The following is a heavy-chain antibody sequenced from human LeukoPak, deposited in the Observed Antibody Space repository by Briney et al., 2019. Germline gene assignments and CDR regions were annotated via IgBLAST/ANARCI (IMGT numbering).Heavy chain of an antibody. CDR1: GGSISSYY. CDR3: ARGPYYYDSSGYPNWFDP. V-gene: IGHV4-59*01. D-gene: IGHD3-22*01. CDR2: IYYSGST. Sequence: MTSETLSLTCTVSGGSISSYYWSWIRQPPGKGLEWIGYIYYSGSTNYNPSLKSRVTISVDTSKNQFSLKLSSVTAADTAVYYCARGPYYYDSSGYPNWFDPWGQGTLVTVSS. J-gene: IGHJ5*02.